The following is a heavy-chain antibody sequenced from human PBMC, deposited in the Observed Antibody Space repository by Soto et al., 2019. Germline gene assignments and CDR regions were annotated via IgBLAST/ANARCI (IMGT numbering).Heavy chain of an antibody. Sequence: QLQLQESGSGLVKPSQTLSLTCAVSGGSISSGGYSWSWIRQPPGKGLEWIGYIYHSGSTYYNPSPXSXRTIAGDRSKHQFSPKLSSVTAADTAVYYCARVPSPWGQGTLVTVSS. V-gene: IGHV4-30-2*01. CDR2: IYHSGST. J-gene: IGHJ5*02. CDR1: GGSISSGGYS. CDR3: ARVPSP.